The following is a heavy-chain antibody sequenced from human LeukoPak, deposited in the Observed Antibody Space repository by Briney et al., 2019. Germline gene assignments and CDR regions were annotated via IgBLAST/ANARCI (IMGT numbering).Heavy chain of an antibody. CDR2: IKQDGSET. Sequence: GGSLRLSCAASGFTFTNNFMSWVRQVPGKGLEWVANIKQDGSETTYADSVRGRFTIFRDNAKDSVYLQMNSLRAEDTAVYYCVRDNLWSGYRSFDPWGQGTLVTVSS. D-gene: IGHD3-3*01. CDR1: GFTFTNNF. CDR3: VRDNLWSGYRSFDP. J-gene: IGHJ5*02. V-gene: IGHV3-7*01.